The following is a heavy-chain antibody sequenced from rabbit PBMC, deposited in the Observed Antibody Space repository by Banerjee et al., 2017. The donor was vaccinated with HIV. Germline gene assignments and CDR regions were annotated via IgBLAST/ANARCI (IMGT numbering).Heavy chain of an antibody. CDR3: ARGLYSSENYPRYFDL. D-gene: IGHD4-1*01. CDR2: IYTSSGST. Sequence: QSLEESGGDLVKPGASLTLTCTASGFSFSSSYWICWVRQAPGKGLEWIACIYTSSGSTYYASWAKGRFTISKTSSTTVTLQMTSLTAADTATYFCARGLYSSENYPRYFDLWGPGTLVTVS. V-gene: IGHV1S40*01. CDR1: GFSFSSSYW. J-gene: IGHJ4*01.